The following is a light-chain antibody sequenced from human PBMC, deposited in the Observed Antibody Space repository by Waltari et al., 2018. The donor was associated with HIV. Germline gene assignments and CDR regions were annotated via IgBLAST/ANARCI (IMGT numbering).Light chain of an antibody. CDR2: RNH. CDR1: SATIGSPY. J-gene: IGLJ2*01. Sequence: SVLTQPPSASGPPGQRGTTSRSGSSATIGSPYVFWYQQLPGTAPKLLMHRNHQRPSGVPDRFSDSTSGTSASLAISGLRSEDEADYYCATWDDSLSGVLFGGGTKLTVL. CDR3: ATWDDSLSGVL. V-gene: IGLV1-47*01.